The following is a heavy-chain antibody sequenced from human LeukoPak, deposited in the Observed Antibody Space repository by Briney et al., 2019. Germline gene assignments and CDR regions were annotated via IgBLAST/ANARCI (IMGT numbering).Heavy chain of an antibody. J-gene: IGHJ4*02. CDR2: ISSTSSYI. V-gene: IGHV3-21*01. CDR1: GITLSGDY. CDR3: ARVGDSSGWYFDY. Sequence: GGSLRLSCAASGITLSGDYMRWVRQAPGKGLEWVSSISSTSSYIYYADSVKGRFTISRDNAQKSLYLQMNSLRAEDTAVYYCARVGDSSGWYFDYWGQGALVTVSS. D-gene: IGHD6-19*01.